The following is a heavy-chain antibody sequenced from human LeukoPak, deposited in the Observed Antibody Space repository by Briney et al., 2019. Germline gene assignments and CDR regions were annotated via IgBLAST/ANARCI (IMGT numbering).Heavy chain of an antibody. CDR2: INWNGGST. CDR3: ASTSYMAAAGPEYFQH. CDR1: GFTFDDYG. Sequence: PGGSLRLSCAASGFTFDDYGTSWVRQAPGKGLEWVSGINWNGGSTGYADSVKGRFTISRDNAKNSLYLQMNSLRAEDTALYYCASTSYMAAAGPEYFQHWGQGTLVTVSS. J-gene: IGHJ1*01. D-gene: IGHD6-13*01. V-gene: IGHV3-20*04.